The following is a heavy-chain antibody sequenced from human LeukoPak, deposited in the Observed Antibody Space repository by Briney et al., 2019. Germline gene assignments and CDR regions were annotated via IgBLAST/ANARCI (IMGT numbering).Heavy chain of an antibody. Sequence: SVKVSCKASGGTFSSYAISWVRQAPGQGLEWMGGIIPIFGTANYAQKFQGRVTITADESTSTAYMELSSLRSEDTAVYYCAREVVGATYYFDYWGQGTLVTVPS. J-gene: IGHJ4*02. CDR1: GGTFSSYA. CDR2: IIPIFGTA. V-gene: IGHV1-69*13. CDR3: AREVVGATYYFDY. D-gene: IGHD1-26*01.